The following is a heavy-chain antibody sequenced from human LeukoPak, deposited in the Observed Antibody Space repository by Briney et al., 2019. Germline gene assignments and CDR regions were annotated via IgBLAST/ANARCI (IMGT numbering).Heavy chain of an antibody. CDR2: IYYSGST. V-gene: IGHV4-39*07. J-gene: IGHJ4*02. D-gene: IGHD3-16*01. Sequence: KTSETLSLTCTVSGGSISSSSYYWGWIRQPPGKGLEWIGSIYYSGSTYYNPSLKSRVTISVDTSKNQFSLKLSSVTAADTAVYYCARDLITFGGANFDYWGQGTLVTVSS. CDR3: ARDLITFGGANFDY. CDR1: GGSISSSSYY.